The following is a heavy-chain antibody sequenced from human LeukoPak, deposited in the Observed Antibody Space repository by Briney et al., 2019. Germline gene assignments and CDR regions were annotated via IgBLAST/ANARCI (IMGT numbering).Heavy chain of an antibody. J-gene: IGHJ6*03. CDR1: GFTFSSYE. Sequence: GGSLRLSCAASGFTFSSYEMNWVRQAPGKGLEWVSYISSSGSTIYYADSVKGRFTISRDNAKNSLYLQMNSLRAEDTAIYYCARSSGWYHRGPDYYYYYMDVWGKGTTVTVS. CDR2: ISSSGSTI. V-gene: IGHV3-48*03. CDR3: ARSSGWYHRGPDYYYYYMDV. D-gene: IGHD6-19*01.